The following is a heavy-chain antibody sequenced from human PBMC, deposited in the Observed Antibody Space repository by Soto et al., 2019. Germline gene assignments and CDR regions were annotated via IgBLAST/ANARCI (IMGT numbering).Heavy chain of an antibody. CDR1: GFSFTSYA. V-gene: IGHV3-23*01. CDR3: AKSGYGTAWYRIFDY. CDR2: LRGSGGSA. Sequence: EVHLLESGGGLVQPGGSLRLSCAASGFSFTSYAVSWARQAPGKGLEWVSTLRGSGGSAYYADSVKGRFTISRDNSKNTLFLQMNTLRAEDTAVYFCAKSGYGTAWYRIFDYWGQGTLVSVSS. D-gene: IGHD6-13*01. J-gene: IGHJ4*02.